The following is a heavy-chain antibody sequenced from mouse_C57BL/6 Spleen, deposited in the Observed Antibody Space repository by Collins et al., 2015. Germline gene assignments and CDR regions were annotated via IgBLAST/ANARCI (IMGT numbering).Heavy chain of an antibody. CDR2: ISYDGSN. CDR3: ARGEYDYAWFAY. CDR1: GYSITSGYY. Sequence: DVQLQESGPGLVKPSQSLSLTCSVTGYSITSGYYWNWIRQFPGNKLEWTGYISYDGSNNYNPSLKNRISITRDTSKNQFFLKLNSVTTEDTATYYCARGEYDYAWFAYWGQGTLVTVSA. J-gene: IGHJ3*01. V-gene: IGHV3-6*01. D-gene: IGHD2-4*01.